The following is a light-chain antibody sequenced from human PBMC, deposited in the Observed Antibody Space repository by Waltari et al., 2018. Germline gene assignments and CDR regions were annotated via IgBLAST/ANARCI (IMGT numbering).Light chain of an antibody. CDR1: SSDVGFYDF. CDR2: KVN. J-gene: IGLJ3*02. Sequence: QSALTQPASVSGSPGQSITISCTGTSSDVGFYDFVSWFQQHPGKAPKVMIDKVNNRPSGVLHRFRGPKPANPASLTISGLQAEDEADYYCSSYTRRSYWVFGGGTQLTVL. V-gene: IGLV2-14*01. CDR3: SSYTRRSYWV.